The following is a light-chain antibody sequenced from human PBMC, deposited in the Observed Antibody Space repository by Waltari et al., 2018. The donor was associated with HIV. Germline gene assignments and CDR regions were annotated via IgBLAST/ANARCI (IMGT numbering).Light chain of an antibody. CDR2: KDT. V-gene: IGLV3-25*03. CDR1: ALAKQY. Sequence: SFELTQPPSVSVSPGQTARIPCSGDALAKQYTYWYQQKPGPAPVVVIFKDTERPSGIPERFSGSSSGTTVTLTISGVQSEDEADYYCQSADTGGTRVFGPGTKVTVL. J-gene: IGLJ1*01. CDR3: QSADTGGTRV.